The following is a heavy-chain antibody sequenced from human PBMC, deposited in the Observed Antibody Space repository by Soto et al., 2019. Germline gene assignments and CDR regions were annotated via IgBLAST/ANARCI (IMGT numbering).Heavy chain of an antibody. D-gene: IGHD6-19*01. CDR3: AKEAGTSFFYYYYGMDV. J-gene: IGHJ6*02. V-gene: IGHV3-30*18. Sequence: GGSLRLSCAASGFTFSSYGMHWVRQAPGKGLEWVAVISYDGSNKYYADSVKGRFTISRDNSKNTLYLQMNSLRAEDTAVYYCAKEAGTSFFYYYYGMDVWGQGTTVTVSS. CDR1: GFTFSSYG. CDR2: ISYDGSNK.